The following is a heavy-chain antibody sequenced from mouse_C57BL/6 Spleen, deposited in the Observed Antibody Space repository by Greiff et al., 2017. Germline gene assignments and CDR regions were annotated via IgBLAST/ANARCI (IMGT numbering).Heavy chain of an antibody. CDR1: GFSLSTSGMG. V-gene: IGHV8-12*01. CDR3: ARGGYGSGYAVWFAY. Sequence: QVTLKESGPGILQSSQTLSLTCSFSGFSLSTSGMGVSWIRQPSGKGLEWLAHIYWDDDKRYNPSLKSRFTISKDTSRNQVFLKITCVDTSDTATYYCARGGYGSGYAVWFAYWGQGTLVTVSA. D-gene: IGHD1-1*01. CDR2: IYWDDDK. J-gene: IGHJ3*01.